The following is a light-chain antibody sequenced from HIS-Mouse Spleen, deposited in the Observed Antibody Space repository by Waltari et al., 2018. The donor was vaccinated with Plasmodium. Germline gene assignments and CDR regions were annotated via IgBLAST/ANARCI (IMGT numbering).Light chain of an antibody. Sequence: SSELTQDPAVSVALGQTVRITCQGDSLRRYYASWYQQKPGQAPVLVIYGKNNRPSGIPDRFSGSSSGNTASLTITGAQAEDEADYYCNSRDSNGNHLVFGGGTKLTVL. CDR3: NSRDSNGNHLV. CDR2: GKN. CDR1: SLRRYY. V-gene: IGLV3-19*01. J-gene: IGLJ2*01.